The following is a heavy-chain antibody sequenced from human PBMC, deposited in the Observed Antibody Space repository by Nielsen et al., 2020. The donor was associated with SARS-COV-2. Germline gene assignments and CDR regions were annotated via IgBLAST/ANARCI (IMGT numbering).Heavy chain of an antibody. Sequence: GGSLRLSCAAAGFTFEDYVMHWVRHAPGKGLEWVSSISWNSGSMGYADSVKGRFTISRDNAKKSLYLQMNSLRAEDTALYYCAREYLGGRIPEYYGMDVWGRGTTVTVTS. V-gene: IGHV3-9*01. D-gene: IGHD1-26*01. CDR2: ISWNSGSM. CDR1: GFTFEDYV. CDR3: AREYLGGRIPEYYGMDV. J-gene: IGHJ6*02.